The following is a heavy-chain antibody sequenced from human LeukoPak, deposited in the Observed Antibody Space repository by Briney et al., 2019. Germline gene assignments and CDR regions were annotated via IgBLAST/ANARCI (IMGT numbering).Heavy chain of an antibody. CDR3: ARGVVPAAED. Sequence: KVSCKAXGYSFTSYDINWVRQATGQGLEWMGWMNPNSGNTGYAQKFQGRVTMTRNTSISTAYMELSSLRSEDTAVYYCARGVVPAAEDWGQGTLVTVSS. J-gene: IGHJ4*02. CDR2: MNPNSGNT. CDR1: GYSFTSYD. V-gene: IGHV1-8*01. D-gene: IGHD2-2*01.